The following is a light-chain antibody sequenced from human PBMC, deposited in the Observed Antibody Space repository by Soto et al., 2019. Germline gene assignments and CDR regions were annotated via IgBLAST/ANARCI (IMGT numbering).Light chain of an antibody. CDR2: GAS. CDR1: QSVGSS. J-gene: IGKJ4*01. V-gene: IGKV3-15*01. CDR3: QQYNNWLS. Sequence: EIVMTQSPATLSVSPGGGVTLSCRASQSVGSSLAWYQQKRGQAPRLLIHGASTRATGIPARFSGSGSGTEFTLTISSLQSEDFAVYYCQQYNNWLSFGGGTKVDIK.